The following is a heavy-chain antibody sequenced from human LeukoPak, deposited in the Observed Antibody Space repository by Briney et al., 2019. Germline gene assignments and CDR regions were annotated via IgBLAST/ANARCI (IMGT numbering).Heavy chain of an antibody. CDR1: GFTFSSYA. V-gene: IGHV3-23*01. CDR3: AKSLGGYNTGDYYYYGMDV. D-gene: IGHD5-24*01. CDR2: ISGSGGLT. J-gene: IGHJ6*02. Sequence: GGSLRLSCAASGFTFSSYAMSWVRQAPGKGLEWVSAISGSGGLTFSADSVKGRVTISRDDFKKTVYLQMNSLRGEDTAVYYCAKSLGGYNTGDYYYYGMDVWGQGTTVSVSS.